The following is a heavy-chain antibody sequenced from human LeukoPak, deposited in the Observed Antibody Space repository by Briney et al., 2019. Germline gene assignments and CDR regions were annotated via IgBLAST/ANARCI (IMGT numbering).Heavy chain of an antibody. CDR2: INPNSGGT. CDR3: ARVGGSWLDNWFDP. J-gene: IGHJ5*02. CDR1: GYTFTGYY. Sequence: ASVKVSCKASGYTFTGYYMHWVRQAPGQGLEWMGWINPNSGGTNYSQKFQGRVTMTRDTSISTAYMELSMLRSDDTAVYYCARVGGSWLDNWFDPWGQGTLVTVSS. V-gene: IGHV1-2*02. D-gene: IGHD2-15*01.